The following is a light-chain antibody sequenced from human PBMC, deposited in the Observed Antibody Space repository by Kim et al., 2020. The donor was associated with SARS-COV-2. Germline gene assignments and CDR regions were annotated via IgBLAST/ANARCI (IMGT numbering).Light chain of an antibody. V-gene: IGLV2-14*04. CDR2: DVS. J-gene: IGLJ3*02. CDR1: SSDVGYYNS. CDR3: QSPDSSATYRV. Sequence: QSITISCTGTSSDVGYYNSVSWYQQHPGKVPKLIIYDVSERASGVSNRFSGSQSGNTASLTISGLRAEDEADYYCQSPDSSATYRVFGGGTQLTVL.